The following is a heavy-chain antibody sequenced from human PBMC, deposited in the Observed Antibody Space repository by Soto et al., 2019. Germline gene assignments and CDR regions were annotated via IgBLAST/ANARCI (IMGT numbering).Heavy chain of an antibody. D-gene: IGHD1-26*01. Sequence: ASVTVSCKASVITFISSAISLVRQAPGQGLEWMGGIIPIFGTANYAQKFQGRVTITADESTSTAYMELSSLRSENTQVSYCAREMNRRELRWGQGTLVTV. CDR1: VITFISSA. CDR2: IIPIFGTA. V-gene: IGHV1-69*13. J-gene: IGHJ4*02. CDR3: AREMNRRELR.